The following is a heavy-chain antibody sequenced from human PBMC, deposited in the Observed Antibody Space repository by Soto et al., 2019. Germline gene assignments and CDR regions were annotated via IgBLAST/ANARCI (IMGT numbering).Heavy chain of an antibody. CDR1: GFTFSSYG. J-gene: IGHJ6*02. Sequence: QVQLVESGGGVVQPGRSLRLSCAASGFTFSSYGMHWVRQAPGKGLEWVAVISYDGSNKYYADSVKGRFTISRDNSKNTXXMQMNSLRAEDTAVYYCAKDVVRFLEWLAFYGMDVWGQGTTVTVSS. CDR2: ISYDGSNK. D-gene: IGHD3-3*01. V-gene: IGHV3-30*18. CDR3: AKDVVRFLEWLAFYGMDV.